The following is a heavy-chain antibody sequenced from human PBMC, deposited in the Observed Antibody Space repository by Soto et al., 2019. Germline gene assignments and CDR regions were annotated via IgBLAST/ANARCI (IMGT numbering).Heavy chain of an antibody. V-gene: IGHV1-69*12. J-gene: IGHJ6*02. CDR2: IIPIFGTA. CDR3: ASWRRVVVADYYYYGMDV. CDR1: GGTFSSYA. D-gene: IGHD2-15*01. Sequence: QVQLVQSGAEVKKPGSSVKVSCKACGGTFSSYAISWVRQAPGQGPEWMGGIIPIFGTANYAQKFQGRVTITADESTSTAYMELSSLRSEDTAVYYCASWRRVVVADYYYYGMDVWGQGTTVTVSS.